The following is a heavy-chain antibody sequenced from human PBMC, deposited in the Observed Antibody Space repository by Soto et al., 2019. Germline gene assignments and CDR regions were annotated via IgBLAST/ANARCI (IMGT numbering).Heavy chain of an antibody. CDR2: IDPSDSYT. Sequence: PGESLKISCKGSGYSFTSYWISWVRQMPGKGLEWMGRIDPSDSYTNYSPSFQGHVTISADKSISTAYLQWSSLKASDTAMYYCARRLFGVVNDYYYYGMDVWGQGTTVTVS. D-gene: IGHD3-3*01. V-gene: IGHV5-10-1*01. J-gene: IGHJ6*02. CDR1: GYSFTSYW. CDR3: ARRLFGVVNDYYYYGMDV.